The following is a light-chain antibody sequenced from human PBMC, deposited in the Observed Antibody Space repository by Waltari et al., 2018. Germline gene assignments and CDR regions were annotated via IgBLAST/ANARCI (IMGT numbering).Light chain of an antibody. CDR2: DVR. V-gene: IGLV2-14*03. CDR1: TYDIGYYDY. J-gene: IGLJ3*02. CDR3: SSHTTRSTWV. Sequence: QSALTQPASVSGSPGQSITISCTGTTYDIGYYDYVPWYQQHLGRAPKLIIYDVRERPSGVSDRFSGSKSGNTASLIISGLQADDEADYYCSSHTTRSTWVFGGGTKLTVL.